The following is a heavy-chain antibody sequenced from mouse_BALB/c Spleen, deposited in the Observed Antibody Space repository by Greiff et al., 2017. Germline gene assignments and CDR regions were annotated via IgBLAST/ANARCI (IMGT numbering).Heavy chain of an antibody. Sequence: QVQLQQPGAELVMPGASVKMSCKASGYTFTDYWMHWVKQRPGQGLEWIGAIDTSDSYTSYNQKFKGKATLTVDESSSTAYMQLSSLTSEDSAVYYCAREGYYDRFAYWGQGTLVTVSA. CDR3: AREGYYDRFAY. CDR1: GYTFTDYW. J-gene: IGHJ3*01. CDR2: IDTSDSYT. D-gene: IGHD2-4*01. V-gene: IGHV1-69*01.